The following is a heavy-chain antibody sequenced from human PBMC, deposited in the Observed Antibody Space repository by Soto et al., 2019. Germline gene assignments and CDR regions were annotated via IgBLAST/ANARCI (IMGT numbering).Heavy chain of an antibody. J-gene: IGHJ4*02. CDR2: INSDGSST. CDR3: ARDVEATNVDY. Sequence: PGWYLRLSCSASVFTFSSYWIHCVRQAPGKGLVWVSRINSDGSSTSYADSVKGRFTISRDNAKNTLYLQMNSLRAEDTAVYYCARDVEATNVDYWGQGTLVTVSS. V-gene: IGHV3-74*01. D-gene: IGHD5-12*01. CDR1: VFTFSSYW.